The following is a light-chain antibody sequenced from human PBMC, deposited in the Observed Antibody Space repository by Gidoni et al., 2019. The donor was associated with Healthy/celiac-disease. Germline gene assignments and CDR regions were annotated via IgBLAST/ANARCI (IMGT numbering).Light chain of an antibody. V-gene: IGKV3-20*01. Sequence: EIVLTQSPGTLSLSPGERATLSCRASQSVSSSYLAWYQQKPGQAPRLLIYGASSRATGIPDRVSGSGSGTDFTLTISRLEPEDFAVYYCQQYGSSPGGLFGQGTRLEIK. CDR3: QQYGSSPGGL. CDR2: GAS. J-gene: IGKJ5*01. CDR1: QSVSSSY.